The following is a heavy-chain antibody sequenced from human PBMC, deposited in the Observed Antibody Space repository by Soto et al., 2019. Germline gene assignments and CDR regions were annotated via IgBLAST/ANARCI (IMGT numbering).Heavy chain of an antibody. D-gene: IGHD1-1*01. CDR3: ARELAGTQIS. V-gene: IGHV4-34*01. J-gene: IGHJ5*02. CDR2: INHSGST. Sequence: PSETLSLTCAVYGGSFSGYYWSWIRQPPGKGLEWIGEINHSGSTNYNPSLKSRVTISVDTSKNQFSLKLSSVTAADTAVYYCARELAGTQISWGQGTLVTVSS. CDR1: GGSFSGYY.